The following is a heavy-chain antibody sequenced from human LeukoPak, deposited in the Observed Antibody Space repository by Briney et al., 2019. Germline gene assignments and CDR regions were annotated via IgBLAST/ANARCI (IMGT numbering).Heavy chain of an antibody. CDR1: GGSISSGGYY. CDR2: ICHSGST. D-gene: IGHD3-3*01. Sequence: SETLSLTCTVSGGSISSGGYYWSWIRQPPGKGLEWIGYICHSGSTYYNPSLKSRVTISVDRSKNQFSLKLSSVTAADTAVYYCARGGNWSGYYYYMDVWGKGTTVTVSS. V-gene: IGHV4-30-2*01. CDR3: ARGGNWSGYYYYMDV. J-gene: IGHJ6*03.